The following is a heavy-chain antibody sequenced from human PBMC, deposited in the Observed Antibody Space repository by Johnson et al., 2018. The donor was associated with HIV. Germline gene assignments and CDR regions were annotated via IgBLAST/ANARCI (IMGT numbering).Heavy chain of an antibody. Sequence: QVQLVESGGGVVQPGRSLRLSCAASGSPFSSYGMHWVRQAPGKGLEWVAVISYDGSKKYYSDSVKGRFTISRDNSKNTLYLQMNSLRAEDTAVYYCASSSPRDAFDMWGQGTMVTVSS. CDR2: ISYDGSKK. CDR1: GSPFSSYG. J-gene: IGHJ3*02. V-gene: IGHV3-30*03. CDR3: ASSSPRDAFDM.